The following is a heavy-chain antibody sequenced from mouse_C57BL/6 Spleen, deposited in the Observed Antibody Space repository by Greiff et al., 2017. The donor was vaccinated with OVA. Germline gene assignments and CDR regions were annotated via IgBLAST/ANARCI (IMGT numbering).Heavy chain of an antibody. D-gene: IGHD2-12*01. CDR2: ISSGSSTI. CDR3: ARGRRGSYWYFDV. J-gene: IGHJ1*03. Sequence: EVKVVESGGGLVKPGGSLKLSCAASGFTFSDYGMHWVRQAPEKGLEWVAYISSGSSTIYYADTVKGRFTISRDNAKNTLFLQMTSLRSEDTAMYYCARGRRGSYWYFDVWGTGTTVTVSS. V-gene: IGHV5-17*01. CDR1: GFTFSDYG.